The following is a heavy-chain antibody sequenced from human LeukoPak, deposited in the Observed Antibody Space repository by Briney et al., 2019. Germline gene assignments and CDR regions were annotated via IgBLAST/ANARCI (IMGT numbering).Heavy chain of an antibody. Sequence: PGGSLRLSCAASGFTFSSYAMSWVRQAPGKGLEWVSAISGSGGSTYYADSVKGRFTISRDNSKNTLYLQMNSLRAEDTAVYYCAGYYYDSSGYYGSYWGQGTLVTVSS. CDR3: AGYYYDSSGYYGSY. J-gene: IGHJ4*02. CDR2: ISGSGGST. V-gene: IGHV3-23*01. CDR1: GFTFSSYA. D-gene: IGHD3-22*01.